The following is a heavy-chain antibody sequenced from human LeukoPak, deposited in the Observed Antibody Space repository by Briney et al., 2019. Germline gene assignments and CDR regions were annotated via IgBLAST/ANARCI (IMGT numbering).Heavy chain of an antibody. D-gene: IGHD2-15*01. CDR3: ARDRHCSGGSCYSFLFDY. Sequence: ASVKVSCKXSGYTFTSDGISWVRQAPRQGLEWMGWISAYNGNTNYAQKLQGRVTMTTDTSTSTAYMELRSLRSDDTAVYYCARDRHCSGGSCYSFLFDYWGQGTLVTVSS. J-gene: IGHJ4*02. V-gene: IGHV1-18*01. CDR1: GYTFTSDG. CDR2: ISAYNGNT.